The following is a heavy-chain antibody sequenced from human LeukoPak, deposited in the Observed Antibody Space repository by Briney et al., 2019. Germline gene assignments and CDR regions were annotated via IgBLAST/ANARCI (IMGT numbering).Heavy chain of an antibody. CDR2: IYYSGST. V-gene: IGHV4-38-2*02. CDR1: GYSISSNYY. D-gene: IGHD3-16*02. Sequence: SETLSLTCTVSGYSISSNYYWGWIRQPPGKGLEWIGSIYYSGSTCYNPSLKSRVTISVDTSKNQFSLKLSSVTAADTAVYYCARAMDYDYVWGSYRYAVGRDYFDYWGQGTLVTVSS. J-gene: IGHJ4*02. CDR3: ARAMDYDYVWGSYRYAVGRDYFDY.